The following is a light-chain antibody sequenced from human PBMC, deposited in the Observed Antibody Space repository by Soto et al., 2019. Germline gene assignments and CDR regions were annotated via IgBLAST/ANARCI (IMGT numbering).Light chain of an antibody. CDR2: DAS. Sequence: EIVLTQSPATLSLSPGERATLSCRASQSVSSYLAWYQQKPGQAPRLLIYDASNRATGIPARFSGSGSGTDFTLTISSLEPEDFAGYYCQQRSKWVTFGGGTKVEIK. V-gene: IGKV3-11*01. J-gene: IGKJ4*01. CDR3: QQRSKWVT. CDR1: QSVSSY.